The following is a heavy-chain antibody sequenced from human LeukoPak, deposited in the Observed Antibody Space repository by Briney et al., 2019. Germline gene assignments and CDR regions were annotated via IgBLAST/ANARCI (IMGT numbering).Heavy chain of an antibody. CDR1: GGSFSDYY. CDR2: INHRGST. V-gene: IGHV4-34*01. CDR3: ARALVDTAMVIFDY. Sequence: SETLSLTCAVYGGSFSDYYWNWIRQPPGKGLEWIGEINHRGSTNYNPSLKSRITMSLDTSKNQFSLKLGSVTAADTAVYYCARALVDTAMVIFDYWGQGTLVTVSS. J-gene: IGHJ4*02. D-gene: IGHD5-18*01.